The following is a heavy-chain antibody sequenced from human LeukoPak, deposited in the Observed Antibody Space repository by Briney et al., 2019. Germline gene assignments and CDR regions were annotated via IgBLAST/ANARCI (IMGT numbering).Heavy chain of an antibody. CDR2: INPNSAAT. Sequence: GASVKVSCKASGYTFSDYYTHWVRQPPGQGLEWMGWINPNSAATNYAQRFQGRVTMTRDTSITTAYMELSRLTSDDTAVYYCARIRGGNNYHFDYWGQGTLVTVSS. CDR3: ARIRGGNNYHFDY. V-gene: IGHV1-2*02. CDR1: GYTFSDYY. D-gene: IGHD1-26*01. J-gene: IGHJ4*02.